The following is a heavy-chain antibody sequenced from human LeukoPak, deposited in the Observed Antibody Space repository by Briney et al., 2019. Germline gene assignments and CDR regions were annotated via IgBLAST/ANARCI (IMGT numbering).Heavy chain of an antibody. D-gene: IGHD2-2*01. CDR3: ARDRGYQLLSGYYYYMDV. J-gene: IGHJ6*03. Sequence: GGSLRLSCAASGFTVSSNYMSWLRQTPGKGLEWVSVISSGSSTYYADSVKGRFTISRDNSKNTLYLQMNSLRAEDTAVYYCARDRGYQLLSGYYYYMDVWGKGTTVTVSS. V-gene: IGHV3-66*02. CDR1: GFTVSSNY. CDR2: ISSGSST.